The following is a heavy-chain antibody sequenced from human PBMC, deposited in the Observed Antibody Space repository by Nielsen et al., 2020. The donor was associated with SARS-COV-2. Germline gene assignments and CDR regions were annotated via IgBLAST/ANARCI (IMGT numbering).Heavy chain of an antibody. Sequence: SETLSLTCAVSGDSISSSNWWSWVRQPPGKGLEWIGEIYHSGNTNYNLSLKSRVTISVDKSKNQFSLRLISVTAADTAVYYCARLLTNTGNYFRFDPWGQGTLVTVSS. V-gene: IGHV4-4*02. CDR3: ARLLTNTGNYFRFDP. J-gene: IGHJ5*02. CDR1: GDSISSSNW. D-gene: IGHD1-26*01. CDR2: IYHSGNT.